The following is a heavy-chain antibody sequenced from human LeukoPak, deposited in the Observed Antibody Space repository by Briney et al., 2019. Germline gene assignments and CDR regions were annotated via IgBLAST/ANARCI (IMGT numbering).Heavy chain of an antibody. V-gene: IGHV4-59*01. J-gene: IGHJ4*02. CDR3: ARLDYGDNHDGDY. Sequence: PSETLSLTCTVSGGSISSNYWSWIRQPPGKGPEWIGYMYYSGSTNYNPSLKSRVTMSLDTSKNQFSLKLRSVTAADTAVYYCARLDYGDNHDGDYWGQGTLVTVSS. D-gene: IGHD4/OR15-4a*01. CDR1: GGSISSNY. CDR2: MYYSGST.